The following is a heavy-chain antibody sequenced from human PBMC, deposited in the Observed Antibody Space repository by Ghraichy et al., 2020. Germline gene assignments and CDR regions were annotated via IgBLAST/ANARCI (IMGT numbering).Heavy chain of an antibody. CDR1: GGTFSSYA. CDR2: IIPIFGTA. CDR3: ARDKEESGPDRCFDL. V-gene: IGHV1-69*13. D-gene: IGHD3-3*01. Sequence: SVKVSCKASGGTFSSYAISWVRQAPGQGLEWMGGIIPIFGTANYAQKFQVRVTITADESTSTAYMELSSLRSEDTAVYYCARDKEESGPDRCFDLWGRGTLVTVSS. J-gene: IGHJ2*01.